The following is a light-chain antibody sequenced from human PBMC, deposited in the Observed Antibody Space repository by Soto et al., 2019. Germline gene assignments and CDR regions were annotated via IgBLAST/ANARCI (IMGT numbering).Light chain of an antibody. V-gene: IGKV1-12*01. CDR1: QGVRNY. J-gene: IGKJ4*01. Sequence: DIQMTQSPSSVSASVGDRVSITCRASQGVRNYLAWYQHKSGKAPKLLIYAASSLKSGVPSRFSGSGSGTDFTLTINSLQPEDFATYFCQQANSFPLTFGGGTKVEIK. CDR2: AAS. CDR3: QQANSFPLT.